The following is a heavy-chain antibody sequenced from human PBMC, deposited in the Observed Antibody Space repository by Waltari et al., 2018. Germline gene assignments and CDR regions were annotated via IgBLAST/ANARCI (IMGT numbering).Heavy chain of an antibody. CDR1: GGSISSSSYY. J-gene: IGHJ4*02. CDR2: IYYSGST. D-gene: IGHD2-2*01. Sequence: QLQLQESGPGLVKPSETLSLTCTVSGGSISSSSYYWGWIRQPPGKGLEWIGSIYYSGSTYYNPSLKSRVTISVDTSKNQFSLKLSSVTAADTAVYYCARDFGGCSSTSCSDYWGQGTLVTVSS. CDR3: ARDFGGCSSTSCSDY. V-gene: IGHV4-39*02.